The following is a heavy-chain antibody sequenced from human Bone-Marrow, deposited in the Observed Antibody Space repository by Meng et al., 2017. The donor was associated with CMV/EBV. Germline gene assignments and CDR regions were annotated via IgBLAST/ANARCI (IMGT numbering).Heavy chain of an antibody. V-gene: IGHV4-34*01. CDR2: INNLGST. D-gene: IGHD1-1*01. Sequence: SETLSLTCVVYGGSLSGYYWGWIRQPPGKGLEWIGEINNLGSTNYNPSLKSRVTISVDTSKNQFSLRLSSVTAADTAVYYCARAHRSPNWNYPDDWDQGELVTVAS. CDR3: ARAHRSPNWNYPDD. CDR1: GGSLSGYY. J-gene: IGHJ4*02.